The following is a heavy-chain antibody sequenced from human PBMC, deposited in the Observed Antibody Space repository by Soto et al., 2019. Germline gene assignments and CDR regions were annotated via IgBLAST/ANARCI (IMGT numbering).Heavy chain of an antibody. CDR3: ARPNCSGGSCYPEFDY. CDR1: GFTFSSYG. V-gene: IGHV3-33*03. J-gene: IGHJ4*02. D-gene: IGHD2-15*01. CDR2: IWYDGSNK. Sequence: VGSLRLSCAASGFTFSSYGMHWVRQAPGKGLEWVAVIWYDGSNKYYADSVKGRFTISRDNSKNTLYLQMNFLRVEDTAVYYCARPNCSGGSCYPEFDYWGQGTLVTVSS.